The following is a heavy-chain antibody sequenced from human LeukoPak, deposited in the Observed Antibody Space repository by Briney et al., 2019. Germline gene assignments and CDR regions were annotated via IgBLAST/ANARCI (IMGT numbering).Heavy chain of an antibody. V-gene: IGHV4-59*01. CDR2: IYHSGST. CDR3: ARLIDYYDSSAYQLFFDY. Sequence: SETLSLTCTVSGGSISFYHWSWIRQPPGKGLEWIGYIYHSGSTNYNPSLESRVTISVDTSKNQFSLKLSSVTAADTAVYYCARLIDYYDSSAYQLFFDYWGQGALVTVSS. D-gene: IGHD3-22*01. J-gene: IGHJ4*02. CDR1: GGSISFYH.